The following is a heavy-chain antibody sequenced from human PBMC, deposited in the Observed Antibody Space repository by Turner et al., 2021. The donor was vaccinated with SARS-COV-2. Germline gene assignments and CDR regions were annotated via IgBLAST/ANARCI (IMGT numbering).Heavy chain of an antibody. V-gene: IGHV3-21*06. CDR1: GFTFSPYS. CDR2: ISGSSSYI. Sequence: EVQLVESGGGLVKPGGSLRLSCAASGFTFSPYSMNWVRQAPGKGLEWVSSISGSSSYIFYADSVKGRFTISRDNAKNSLYLQMNSLRAEDTAVYYCARLDDSGHWGAFDIWGQGTMVTVSS. D-gene: IGHD3-22*01. J-gene: IGHJ3*02. CDR3: ARLDDSGHWGAFDI.